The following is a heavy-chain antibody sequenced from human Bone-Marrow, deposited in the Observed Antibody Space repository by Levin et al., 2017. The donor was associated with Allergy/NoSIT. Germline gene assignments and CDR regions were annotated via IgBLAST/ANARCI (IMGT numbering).Heavy chain of an antibody. V-gene: IGHV1-69*08. CDR3: ARDMDSSFDS. D-gene: IGHD6-13*01. CDR1: GGTFSSYT. J-gene: IGHJ4*02. Sequence: ASVKVSCKASGGTFSSYTLSWVRQAPGQGLEWMGRIIPFIGSANYAQKFQGRVTITADESTSTCSMELTSLRSEDTAVYYCARDMDSSFDSWGQGTLVTVSS. CDR2: IIPFIGSA.